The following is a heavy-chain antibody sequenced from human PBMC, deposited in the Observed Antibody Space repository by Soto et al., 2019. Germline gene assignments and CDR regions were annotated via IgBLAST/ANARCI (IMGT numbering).Heavy chain of an antibody. J-gene: IGHJ6*02. CDR1: GFSFSRYA. D-gene: IGHD1-20*01. V-gene: IGHV3-30-3*01. CDR2: ITSDGSIK. CDR3: ARDRLLESHTYKYNYDMDV. Sequence: PGGSLRLSCAASGFSFSRYAMKWVRQAPGKELEWVAVITSDGSIKYYADSVNGRYTISRDNSNNTLFLQLNSLRAEDTAVYYCARDRLLESHTYKYNYDMDVWGQGTTVTLSS.